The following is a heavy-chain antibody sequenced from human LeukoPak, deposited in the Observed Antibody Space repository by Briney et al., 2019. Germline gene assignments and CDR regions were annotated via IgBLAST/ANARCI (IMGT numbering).Heavy chain of an antibody. CDR2: ISSRSIYI. Sequence: GGSLRLSCAASGFTFSDYSMNWVRQAPGEGLEWVSSISSRSIYIHYADSVKGRFTISRDNVKNSLHLQMNSLRADDTAIYYCARDSRHHRFLYWDWFDPWGQGTLVTVSS. D-gene: IGHD1-26*01. CDR1: GFTFSDYS. J-gene: IGHJ5*02. V-gene: IGHV3-21*06. CDR3: ARDSRHHRFLYWDWFDP.